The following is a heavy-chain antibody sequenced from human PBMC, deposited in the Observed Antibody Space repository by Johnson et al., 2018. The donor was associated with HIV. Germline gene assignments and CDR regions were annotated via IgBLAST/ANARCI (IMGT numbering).Heavy chain of an antibody. Sequence: VQLVESGGGLVQPGGSLRLSCAASGFSFSSYAMSWVRQTPGKGLEWVSAISGSGGSTYHADSVKGRFTISRDPSKNTLYLQMNSLRGEDTAVYYCARATYYYDTSGYLIRPRAFDIWGQGTVVTVSS. J-gene: IGHJ3*02. CDR3: ARATYYYDTSGYLIRPRAFDI. V-gene: IGHV3-23*04. D-gene: IGHD3-22*01. CDR1: GFSFSSYA. CDR2: ISGSGGST.